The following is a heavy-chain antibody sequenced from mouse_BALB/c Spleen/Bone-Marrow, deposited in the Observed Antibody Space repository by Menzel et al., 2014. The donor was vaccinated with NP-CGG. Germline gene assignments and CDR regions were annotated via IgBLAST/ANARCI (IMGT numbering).Heavy chain of an antibody. CDR2: IRNKANGYTT. V-gene: IGHV7-3*02. CDR3: ARGYYDDY. Sequence: EVNVVESGGDLVQPGGSLRLSCATSGFTFTDYFMTWVRQPPGKALEWLGFIRNKANGYTTEYSASVKGRFTISRNNSQSILYLQMNTLRAEDSATYYCARGYYDDYWGQGTTLTVSS. D-gene: IGHD2-4*01. J-gene: IGHJ2*01. CDR1: GFTFTDYF.